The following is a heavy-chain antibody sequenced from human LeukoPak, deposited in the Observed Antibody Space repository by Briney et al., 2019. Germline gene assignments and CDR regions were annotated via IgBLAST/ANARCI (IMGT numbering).Heavy chain of an antibody. CDR2: IHGSGGVT. CDR3: AKDPDGDYVGAFDS. Sequence: GGSLRLSCTASVFSFSSYAMTWLRQAPGKGLEWVSGIHGSGGVTYYADSVKGRFTISRDNSKNTLYLQMNSLRVEDTAVYYCAKDPDGDYVGAFDSWGQGTMVTVSS. J-gene: IGHJ3*02. V-gene: IGHV3-23*01. CDR1: VFSFSSYA. D-gene: IGHD4-17*01.